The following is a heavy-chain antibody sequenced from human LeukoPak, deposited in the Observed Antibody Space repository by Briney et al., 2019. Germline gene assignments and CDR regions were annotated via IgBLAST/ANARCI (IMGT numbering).Heavy chain of an antibody. CDR1: GFTFSRYS. D-gene: IGHD3-10*01. J-gene: IGHJ3*02. V-gene: IGHV3-21*01. CDR3: ARVGDSDAFDI. Sequence: GGSLRLSCAASGFTFSRYSMHWVRQAPGKGLEWVSSISSSSSYIYYADSVKGRFTISRDNAKHSLYLQMNSLRAEDTAVYYCARVGDSDAFDIWGQGTMVTVSS. CDR2: ISSSSSYI.